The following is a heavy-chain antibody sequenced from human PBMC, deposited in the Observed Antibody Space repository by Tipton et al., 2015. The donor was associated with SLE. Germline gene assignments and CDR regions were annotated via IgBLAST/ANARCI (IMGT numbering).Heavy chain of an antibody. J-gene: IGHJ4*02. D-gene: IGHD5-24*01. CDR3: ARRGYRDGYNFPYLDY. V-gene: IGHV4-59*10. Sequence: LRLSCAASRFTFSDYYMSWIRQAPGKGLEWVGRIYTSGSTNYNPSLKSRVTISVDTSKNQFSLKVMSVTAADTAVYYCARRGYRDGYNFPYLDYWGQGTLVTVSS. CDR1: RFTFSDYY. CDR2: IYTSGST.